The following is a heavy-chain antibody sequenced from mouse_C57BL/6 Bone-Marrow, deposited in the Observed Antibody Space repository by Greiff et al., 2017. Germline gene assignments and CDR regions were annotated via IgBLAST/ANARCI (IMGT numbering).Heavy chain of an antibody. D-gene: IGHD1-1*01. V-gene: IGHV1-59*01. CDR1: GYTFTSYW. Sequence: QVQLQQPGAELVRPGTSVKLSCKASGYTFTSYWMHWVKQRPGQGLEWIGVIDPSDSYTNYNPKFKGKATLTVATSSSKAYMQLSSLTAEDSAGYVCARGDYDGSSSWFAYWGQGTLVTVSA. CDR3: ARGDYDGSSSWFAY. J-gene: IGHJ3*01. CDR2: IDPSDSYT.